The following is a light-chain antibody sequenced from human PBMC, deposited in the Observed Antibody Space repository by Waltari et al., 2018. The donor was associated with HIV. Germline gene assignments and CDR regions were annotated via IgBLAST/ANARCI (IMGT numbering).Light chain of an antibody. V-gene: IGLV2-11*01. CDR2: DVT. J-gene: IGLJ3*02. Sequence: QFALAQPRSVSGSPGQSVSISCTGSNSDVATFNYFYWYQQHPGKVPKLIIYDVTKRPSGVPNRFSGSKSGNTASLTISGLQADDEADYYCCSGGNNNIWVFGGGTKVTVL. CDR3: CSGGNNNIWV. CDR1: NSDVATFNY.